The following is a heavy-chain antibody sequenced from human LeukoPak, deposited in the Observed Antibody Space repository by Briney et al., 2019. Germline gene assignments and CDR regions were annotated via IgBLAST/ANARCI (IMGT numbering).Heavy chain of an antibody. Sequence: ASVKVSCTASGYTFTSYAMNWVRQAPGQGLEWMGWINTNTGNPTYAQGFTGRFVFSLDTSVSTAYLQISSLKAEDTAVYYCAREYYYGSGSYYTSHYYYYMDVWGKGTTVTVSS. CDR2: INTNTGNP. CDR3: AREYYYGSGSYYTSHYYYYMDV. CDR1: GYTFTSYA. V-gene: IGHV7-4-1*02. D-gene: IGHD3-10*01. J-gene: IGHJ6*03.